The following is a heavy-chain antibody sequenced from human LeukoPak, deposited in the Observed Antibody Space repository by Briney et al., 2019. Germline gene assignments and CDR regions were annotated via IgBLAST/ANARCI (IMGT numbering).Heavy chain of an antibody. D-gene: IGHD2-2*01. J-gene: IGHJ4*02. CDR2: ISPHSGGT. CDR3: ARDVGEYCSSTNCYASHY. CDR1: GYTFTGYY. Sequence: ASVKVSCKASGYTFTGYYMHWVRQAPGQGLEWMGWISPHSGGTNYAQKFQGGVTMTRDTSITTAYMELSSLRSDDTAVYYCARDVGEYCSSTNCYASHYWGQGTLVTVSS. V-gene: IGHV1-2*02.